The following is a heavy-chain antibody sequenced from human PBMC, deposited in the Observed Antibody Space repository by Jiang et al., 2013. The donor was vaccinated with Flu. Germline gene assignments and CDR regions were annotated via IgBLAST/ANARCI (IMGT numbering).Heavy chain of an antibody. V-gene: IGHV1-18*01. Sequence: GAEVKKPGASVKVSCKASGYTFTSYGISWVRQAPGQGLEWMGWISACNGNTNYAQKLQGRVTMTTDTSTSTAYMELRSLRSDDTAVYYCARDRVYSYGPPLDAFDIWGQGTMVTVSS. CDR1: GYTFTSYG. CDR3: ARDRVYSYGPPLDAFDI. D-gene: IGHD5-18*01. J-gene: IGHJ3*02. CDR2: ISACNGNT.